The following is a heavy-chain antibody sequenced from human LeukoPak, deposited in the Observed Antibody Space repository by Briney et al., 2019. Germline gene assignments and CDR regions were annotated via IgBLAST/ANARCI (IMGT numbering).Heavy chain of an antibody. Sequence: ASVKVSCKTSGYTFTSYDIHWVRQATGQGLEWMGWMNPNSGNTGYAQKFQGRVTMTRNTSINTAYMELSSLRSEDTAVYYCARGPGYSSGWSTGMPKGWFDPWGQGTLVTVSS. CDR1: GYTFTSYD. V-gene: IGHV1-8*01. CDR3: ARGPGYSSGWSTGMPKGWFDP. J-gene: IGHJ5*02. CDR2: MNPNSGNT. D-gene: IGHD6-19*01.